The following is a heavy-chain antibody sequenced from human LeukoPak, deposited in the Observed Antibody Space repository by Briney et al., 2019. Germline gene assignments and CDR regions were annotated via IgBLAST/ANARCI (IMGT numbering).Heavy chain of an antibody. Sequence: SETLSLTCTVSGGSISSYYWSWIRQPPGKGLEWIGRIYTSGSTNYNPSLKSRVTISVDTSKNHFSLKLSSVTAADTAVYYCARGAYDILTGYHFDYWGQGTLVTVSS. D-gene: IGHD3-9*01. CDR2: IYTSGST. CDR3: ARGAYDILTGYHFDY. J-gene: IGHJ4*02. CDR1: GGSISSYY. V-gene: IGHV4-4*08.